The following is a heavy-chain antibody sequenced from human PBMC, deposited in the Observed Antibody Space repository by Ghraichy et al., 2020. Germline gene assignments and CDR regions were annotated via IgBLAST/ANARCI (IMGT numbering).Heavy chain of an antibody. J-gene: IGHJ5*02. CDR3: GIGSGWTTDL. CDR2: IYNSGST. Sequence: LSLTCTVSGDSISNYYLSWIRQPPGKGLEWIGNIYNSGSTNYNPSLKSRLTISADTSKNQFSLRLTSATAADTAVYYCGIGSGWTTDLWGQGTLVTVSS. V-gene: IGHV4-59*01. D-gene: IGHD6-19*01. CDR1: GDSISNYY.